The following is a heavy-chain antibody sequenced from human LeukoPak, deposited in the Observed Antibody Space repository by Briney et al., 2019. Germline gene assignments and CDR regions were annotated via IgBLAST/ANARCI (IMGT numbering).Heavy chain of an antibody. CDR1: GDSISTYY. V-gene: IGHV4-59*08. CDR3: ARHGPLYDIWSAQFYFDY. D-gene: IGHD3-3*01. Sequence: SETLSLTCTVSGDSISTYYWGWIRQPPGKRLEWIGYIYFSGTTNYNPSLKSRVTISVDTSKNQFSLRLSSVTAADTALYYCARHGPLYDIWSAQFYFDYWGQGTLVTVSS. J-gene: IGHJ4*02. CDR2: IYFSGTT.